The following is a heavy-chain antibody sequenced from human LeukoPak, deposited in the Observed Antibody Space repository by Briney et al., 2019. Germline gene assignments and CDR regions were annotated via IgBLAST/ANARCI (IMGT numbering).Heavy chain of an antibody. V-gene: IGHV3-48*01. CDR1: DFTISSYS. CDR2: ISSDSRKI. D-gene: IGHD1-26*01. CDR3: TSTIGDV. Sequence: GGSLRLSCVASDFTISSYSMNWVRQAPGKGLEWVSHISSDSRKICYADSVKGRFTISRDNARNSVYLQMHSLRAEDAGVYYCTSTIGDVWGQGTTVTVSS. J-gene: IGHJ6*02.